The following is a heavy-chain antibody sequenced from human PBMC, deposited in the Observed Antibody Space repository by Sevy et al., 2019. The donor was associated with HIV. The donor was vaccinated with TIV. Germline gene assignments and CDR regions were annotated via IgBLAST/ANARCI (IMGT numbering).Heavy chain of an antibody. CDR3: AKGGGSGYDDGGYYYYMDV. V-gene: IGHV3-30*02. Sequence: GGSLRLSCAASGFTFSSYGMHWVRQAPGKGLEWVAFIRYDGSNKYYADSVKGRFTISRDNSKNTLYLQMNSLRAEDTAVYYCAKGGGSGYDDGGYYYYMDVWGKGTTVTVSS. D-gene: IGHD5-12*01. CDR1: GFTFSSYG. J-gene: IGHJ6*03. CDR2: IRYDGSNK.